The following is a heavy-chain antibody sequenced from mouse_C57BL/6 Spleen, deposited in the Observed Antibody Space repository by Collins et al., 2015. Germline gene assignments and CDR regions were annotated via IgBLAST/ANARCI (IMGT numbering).Heavy chain of an antibody. V-gene: IGHV2-2*02. J-gene: IGHJ2*01. D-gene: IGHD1-1*01. CDR3: ARNRAIYYYGSSYYFDY. Sequence: SGPGLVQPSQSLSITCTVSGFSLTSYGVHWVRQSPGKGLEWLGVIWSGGSTDYNAAFISRLSISKDNSKSQVFFKMNSLQANDTAIYYCARNRAIYYYGSSYYFDYWGQGTTLTVSS. CDR1: GFSLTSYG. CDR2: IWSGGST.